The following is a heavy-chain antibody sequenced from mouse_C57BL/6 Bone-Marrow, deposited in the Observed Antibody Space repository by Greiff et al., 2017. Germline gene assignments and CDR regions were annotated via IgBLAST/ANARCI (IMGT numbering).Heavy chain of an antibody. D-gene: IGHD1-1*01. Sequence: EVQLVESGAELVKPGASVKLSCTASGFNIKDYYIHWVKQRTEQGLEWIGRLDPEDGETKSAPKFQDKATITADTSSNTAYLQLSSLTSEDTAVYYCTRSLIYYGTNYWGQGTTLTVSS. CDR1: GFNIKDYY. CDR2: LDPEDGET. CDR3: TRSLIYYGTNY. V-gene: IGHV14-2*01. J-gene: IGHJ2*01.